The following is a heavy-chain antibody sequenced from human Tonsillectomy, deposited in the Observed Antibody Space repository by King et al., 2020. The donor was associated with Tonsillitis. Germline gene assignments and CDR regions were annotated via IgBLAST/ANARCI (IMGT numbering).Heavy chain of an antibody. V-gene: IGHV3-33*01. CDR2: IWYDGSNK. Sequence: VQLVESGGGVVQPGRSLRLSCAASGFTFSSYGMHWVRQAPGKGLEWVAVIWYDGSNKYYADSVKGRFTISRDNSKNMLYLQINSLRAEDTAVYYCARESGSHRWAVDIWGQGTMVSVSS. D-gene: IGHD1-26*01. CDR1: GFTFSSYG. CDR3: ARESGSHRWAVDI. J-gene: IGHJ3*02.